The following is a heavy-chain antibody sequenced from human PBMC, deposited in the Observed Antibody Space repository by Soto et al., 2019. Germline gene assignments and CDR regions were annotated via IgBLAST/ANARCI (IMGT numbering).Heavy chain of an antibody. CDR3: ARFTYPHFDY. CDR1: GGSISSSSYY. Sequence: SETLSLTCTVSGGSISSSSYYWGWIRQPPGKGLEWIGSIYYSGSTYYNPSLKSRVTISVDTSKNQFSLKLSSVTAADTAAYYCARFTYPHFDYWGQGTLVTVSS. CDR2: IYYSGST. V-gene: IGHV4-39*01. J-gene: IGHJ4*02.